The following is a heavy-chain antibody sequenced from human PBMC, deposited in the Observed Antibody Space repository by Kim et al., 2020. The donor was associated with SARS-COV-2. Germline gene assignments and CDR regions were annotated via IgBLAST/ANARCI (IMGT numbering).Heavy chain of an antibody. Sequence: SETLSLTCAVSGGSISSSNWWSWVRQPPGKGLEWIGEIYHSGSTNYNPSLKSRVTISVDKSKNQFSLKLSSVTAADTAVYYCARAIAGIAVAGRNPGRNYYYYYGMDVWGQGTTVTVSS. V-gene: IGHV4-4*02. D-gene: IGHD6-19*01. J-gene: IGHJ6*02. CDR2: IYHSGST. CDR3: ARAIAGIAVAGRNPGRNYYYYYGMDV. CDR1: GGSISSSNW.